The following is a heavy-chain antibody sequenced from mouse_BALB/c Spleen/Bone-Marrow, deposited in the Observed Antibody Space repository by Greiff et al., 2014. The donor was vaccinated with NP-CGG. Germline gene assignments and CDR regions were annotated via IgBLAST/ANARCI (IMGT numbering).Heavy chain of an antibody. CDR1: GFNIKDTY. CDR2: IDPANGNT. CDR3: ARYYYGFYFDY. D-gene: IGHD1-1*01. V-gene: IGHV14-3*02. Sequence: VQLKESGAELVKPGASVKLSCTASGFNIKDTYMHWVKQRPEQGLEWIGRIDPANGNTKYDPKFQGKATITADTSSNTAYLQLGSLTSEDTAVYYCARYYYGFYFDYWGQGTTLTVSS. J-gene: IGHJ2*01.